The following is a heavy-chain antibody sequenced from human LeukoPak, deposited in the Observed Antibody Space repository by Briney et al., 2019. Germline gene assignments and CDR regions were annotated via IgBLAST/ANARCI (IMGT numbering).Heavy chain of an antibody. Sequence: SQTLSLTCTVSGGSISSYYWSWIRQPPGKGLEWIGYIYYSGSTNYNPSLKSRVTISVDTSKNQFSLKLSSVTAADTAVYYCARDRYCSGGSCPWYFDLWGRGTLVTVSS. J-gene: IGHJ2*01. CDR2: IYYSGST. CDR1: GGSISSYY. CDR3: ARDRYCSGGSCPWYFDL. D-gene: IGHD2-15*01. V-gene: IGHV4-59*01.